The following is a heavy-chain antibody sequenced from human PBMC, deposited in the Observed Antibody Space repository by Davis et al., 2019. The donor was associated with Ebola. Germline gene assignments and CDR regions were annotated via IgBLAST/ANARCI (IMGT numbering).Heavy chain of an antibody. V-gene: IGHV3-53*01. CDR2: IYSGGST. Sequence: GESLKISCAASGLFVSNNYMNWVRQAPGKGLEWVSGIYSGGSTHYADSVKGRFTISRDNSNNLLYLQMNSLRAEDTAVYYCAIPDCSGANCYSVYIKNWGQGTLVTVSS. CDR3: AIPDCSGANCYSVYIKN. CDR1: GLFVSNNY. J-gene: IGHJ4*02. D-gene: IGHD2-15*01.